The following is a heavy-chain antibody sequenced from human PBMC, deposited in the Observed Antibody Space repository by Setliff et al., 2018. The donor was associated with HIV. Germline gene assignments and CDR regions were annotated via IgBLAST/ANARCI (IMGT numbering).Heavy chain of an antibody. Sequence: SSETLSLTCAVYGGSFSHYYWSWIRQSPGKGLEWIGEINDIGGTNYNPSLKSRVITSVDTSKSQVSLTLKSVTAADTAVYFCARRNWGWFDTWGQGTQVTVSS. CDR2: INDIGGT. V-gene: IGHV4-34*01. CDR3: ARRNWGWFDT. J-gene: IGHJ5*02. CDR1: GGSFSHYY. D-gene: IGHD7-27*01.